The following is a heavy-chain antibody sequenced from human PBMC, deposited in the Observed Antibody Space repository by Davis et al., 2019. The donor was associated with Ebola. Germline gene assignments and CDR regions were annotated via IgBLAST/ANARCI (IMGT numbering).Heavy chain of an antibody. V-gene: IGHV3-7*01. Sequence: GGSLRLSCAASRFTFSSYSMNWVRQAPGKGLEWVANIKQDGSEKHYVDSVKGRFTISRDNAKNSLYLQMNSLRVEDTAVYYCARCSSSSYYYYYMDVWGKGTTVTVSS. CDR1: RFTFSSYS. CDR3: ARCSSSSYYYYYMDV. D-gene: IGHD6-6*01. J-gene: IGHJ6*03. CDR2: IKQDGSEK.